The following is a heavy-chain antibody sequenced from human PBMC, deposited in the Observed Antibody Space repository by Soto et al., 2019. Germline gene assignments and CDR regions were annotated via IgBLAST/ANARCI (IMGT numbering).Heavy chain of an antibody. CDR1: GFTFSSNY. V-gene: IGHV3-53*01. Sequence: PXGCLRLSCAASGFTFSSNYLSWVRQAPGKGLEWVSVIFSADNTHYADSVKGRFTISRDNSKNTVFLQMNSLRAEDTAVYYCAITGAGYYIVWGQGTPVTVSS. D-gene: IGHD3-9*01. J-gene: IGHJ4*02. CDR3: AITGAGYYIV. CDR2: IFSADNT.